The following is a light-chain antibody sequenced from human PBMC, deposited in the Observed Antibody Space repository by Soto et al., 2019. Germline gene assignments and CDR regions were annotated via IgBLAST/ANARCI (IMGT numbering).Light chain of an antibody. CDR1: SSDVGRYNH. Sequence: QSALTQPPSASGSPGQSVTISCTGSSSDVGRYNHVSWYQQHPGKAPKLIIFDVDKPPSGVPDRFSGSKSVNTASLTVSGLQAEDEADYYCSAYAGSIFVFGTGTKLTFL. CDR2: DVD. V-gene: IGLV2-8*01. CDR3: SAYAGSIFV. J-gene: IGLJ1*01.